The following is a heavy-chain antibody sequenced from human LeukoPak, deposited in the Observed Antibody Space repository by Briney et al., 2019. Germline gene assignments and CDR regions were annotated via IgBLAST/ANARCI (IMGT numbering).Heavy chain of an antibody. CDR3: ASPHSSGWYGDAFDI. CDR1: GYTFTSYG. D-gene: IGHD6-19*01. J-gene: IGHJ3*02. Sequence: ASVKVSCKASGYTFTSYGISWVRQAPGQGLEWMGWISAYNGNTNYAQKLQGRVTITADKSTSTAYMELSSLRSEDTAVYYCASPHSSGWYGDAFDIWGQGTMVTVSS. CDR2: ISAYNGNT. V-gene: IGHV1-18*01.